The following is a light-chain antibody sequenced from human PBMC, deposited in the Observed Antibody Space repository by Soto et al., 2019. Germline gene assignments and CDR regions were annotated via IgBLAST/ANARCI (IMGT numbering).Light chain of an antibody. CDR3: QQYETFSGT. V-gene: IGKV1-6*01. J-gene: IGKJ1*01. CDR2: AAS. Sequence: AIQMTQSPSSLSASVGDRVTITCRASQGIRSYLSWYQQKPGKAPKLLIYAASTLQSGVPSRFSGSGSGTDFTLTISCMQSEDFATYYCQQYETFSGTFGPGTKVDIK. CDR1: QGIRSY.